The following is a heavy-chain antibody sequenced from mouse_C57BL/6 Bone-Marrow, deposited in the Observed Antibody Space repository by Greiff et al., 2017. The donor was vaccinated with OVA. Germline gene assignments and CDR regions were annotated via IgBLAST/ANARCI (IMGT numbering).Heavy chain of an antibody. Sequence: VQLQQSGPELVKPGASVKISCKASGYAFSSSWMNWVKQRPGKGLEWIGRIYPGDGDTNYNGKFKGKATLTADKSSSTAYMQLSSLTSEDSAVXFSAKLTVTGWFAYWGQGTLFTVSA. J-gene: IGHJ3*01. CDR3: AKLTVTGWFAY. CDR1: GYAFSSSW. CDR2: IYPGDGDT. D-gene: IGHD4-1*01. V-gene: IGHV1-82*01.